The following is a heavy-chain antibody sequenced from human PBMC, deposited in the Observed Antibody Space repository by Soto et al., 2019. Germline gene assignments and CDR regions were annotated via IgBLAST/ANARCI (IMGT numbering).Heavy chain of an antibody. CDR2: IYWNDDK. CDR3: AHTVATITNREPYYYYGMDV. J-gene: IGHJ6*02. D-gene: IGHD5-12*01. V-gene: IGHV2-5*01. CDR1: GFSLSTSGVG. Sequence: SGPTLVKPTQTLTLTCTFSGFSLSTSGVGVGWIRQPPGKALEWLALIYWNDDKRYSPSLKSRLTITKDPSKNQVVLTMTNMDPVDTATYYCAHTVATITNREPYYYYGMDVWGQGTTVTVSS.